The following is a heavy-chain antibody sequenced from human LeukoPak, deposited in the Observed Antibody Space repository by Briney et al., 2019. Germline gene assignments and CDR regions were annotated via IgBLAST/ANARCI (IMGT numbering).Heavy chain of an antibody. CDR1: GYTFTDYY. D-gene: IGHD6-19*01. CDR3: ASFGNSGWQLGGDGFDI. CDR2: IIPNSGGT. J-gene: IGHJ3*02. V-gene: IGHV1-2*02. Sequence: GASVKVSCQASGYTFTDYYMHWVRQAPGHGFEWMGWIIPNSGGTDSAQKFQGRVTMTRDTSISTAYMELGRLRSDDTAVYYCASFGNSGWQLGGDGFDIWGQGTMVTVSS.